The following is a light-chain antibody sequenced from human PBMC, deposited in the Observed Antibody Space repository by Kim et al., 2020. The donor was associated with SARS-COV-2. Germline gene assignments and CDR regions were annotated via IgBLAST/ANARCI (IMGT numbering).Light chain of an antibody. CDR1: QSISNW. Sequence: SAPSSSVGDRVTITCRASQSISNWLAWYQQKPGKAPRLLIYGASNLESGVPSRFGGSGSGTEFTLTISSLQPDDFATYYCQQYNGCFGQGTKLEI. CDR2: GAS. J-gene: IGKJ2*01. CDR3: QQYNGC. V-gene: IGKV1-5*01.